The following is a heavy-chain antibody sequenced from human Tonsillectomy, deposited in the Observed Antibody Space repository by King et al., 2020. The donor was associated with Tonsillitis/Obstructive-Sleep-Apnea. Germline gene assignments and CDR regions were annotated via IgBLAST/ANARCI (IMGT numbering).Heavy chain of an antibody. CDR2: IIPIFGTA. J-gene: IGHJ5*02. CDR3: ARGGDWNDPYNWFDP. V-gene: IGHV1-69*01. D-gene: IGHD1-1*01. Sequence: LVQSGAEVKKPGSSVKVSCKASGGTISSYAISWVRQAPGQGLEWMGGIIPIFGTAHYAQKFQGRVRITADESTSTAYMELSSLRSEDTAVYYCARGGDWNDPYNWFDPWGQGTLVTVSS. CDR1: GGTISSYA.